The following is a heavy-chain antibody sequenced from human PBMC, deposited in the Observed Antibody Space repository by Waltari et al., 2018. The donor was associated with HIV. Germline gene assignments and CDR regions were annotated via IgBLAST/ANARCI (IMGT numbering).Heavy chain of an antibody. CDR3: ARERGKIIAARPEGYYYYGMDV. V-gene: IGHV1-2*02. CDR2: INPNSGGT. J-gene: IGHJ6*02. Sequence: QVHLVQSGAEVKKPGASVKVYCKASGYTVTGYYIHWVRQAPGQGLEWMGWINPNSGGTKSAQKFQGRVTMTRDTSISTAYMELSRLKSDDTAVFYCARERGKIIAARPEGYYYYGMDVWGQGTTVTVS. CDR1: GYTVTGYY. D-gene: IGHD6-6*01.